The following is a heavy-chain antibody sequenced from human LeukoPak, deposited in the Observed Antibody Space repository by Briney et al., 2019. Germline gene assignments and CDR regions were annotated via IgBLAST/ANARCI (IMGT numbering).Heavy chain of an antibody. CDR2: INPSGGST. CDR3: ARGDGGNSGPRRAFDY. Sequence: ASVKVSCKASGYTFTSYCMHWVRQAPGQGLEWMGIINPSGGSTSYALKFQGRVTMTRDTSTSTVYMELSSLRSEDTAVYYCARGDGGNSGPRRAFDYWGQGTLVTVSS. V-gene: IGHV1-46*01. D-gene: IGHD4-23*01. J-gene: IGHJ4*02. CDR1: GYTFTSYC.